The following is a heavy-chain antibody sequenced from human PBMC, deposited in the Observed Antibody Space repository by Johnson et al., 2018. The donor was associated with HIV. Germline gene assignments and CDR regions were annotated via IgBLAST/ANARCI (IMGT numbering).Heavy chain of an antibody. CDR1: GFTVSSNY. D-gene: IGHD1-26*01. J-gene: IGHJ3*02. V-gene: IGHV3-30*02. Sequence: QVQLVESGGGLVQPGWSLRLSCAASGFTVSSNYMSWVRQAPGKGLEWVAFIRYDGSNKYYADSVKGRFTISRDNSKNTLYLQMNSLRAEDTAVYYCARDVGYMGAFYSFDIWGQGTMVTVSS. CDR2: IRYDGSNK. CDR3: ARDVGYMGAFYSFDI.